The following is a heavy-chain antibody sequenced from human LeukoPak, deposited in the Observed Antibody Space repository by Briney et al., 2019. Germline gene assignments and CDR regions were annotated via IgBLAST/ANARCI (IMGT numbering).Heavy chain of an antibody. CDR1: GDSISSTNW. CDR2: IDHRGNT. V-gene: IGHV4-4*02. J-gene: IGHJ4*02. Sequence: PSETLSLTCAVSGDSISSTNWWNWVRQPPGKGLEWIGEIDHRGNTNYNPSLKSRVTISVDRSKNQSSLKLTSVTAADTAVYYCARGYGPGYWGQGTLVTVSA. CDR3: ARGYGPGY. D-gene: IGHD4-17*01.